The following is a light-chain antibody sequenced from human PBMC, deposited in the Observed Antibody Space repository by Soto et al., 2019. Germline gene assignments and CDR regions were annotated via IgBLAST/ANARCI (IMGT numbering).Light chain of an antibody. CDR3: QHYNNWPPYT. Sequence: EIVMTQSPATLSVSPGERATLSCRASQNVNSNLAWYQQTTGQPPRLLIYGASTRATGIPARFSGSGSGTEFTLTISSLQSEDFAVYYCQHYNNWPPYTFGQGTKLEIK. J-gene: IGKJ2*01. CDR1: QNVNSN. V-gene: IGKV3-15*01. CDR2: GAS.